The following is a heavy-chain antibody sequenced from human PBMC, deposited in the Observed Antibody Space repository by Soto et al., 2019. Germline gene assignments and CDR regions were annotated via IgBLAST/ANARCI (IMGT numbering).Heavy chain of an antibody. D-gene: IGHD3-22*01. CDR1: GFSFSNYD. J-gene: IGHJ4*02. V-gene: IGHV3-30*18. Sequence: QVQLVESGGGVVQPGRSLRLSCAASGFSFSNYDLHWVRQAPGKGLEWVAVTSYDGSNKYYADSVKGRFTISRDNSKNTLYLQMNSLTTEDTAVYYCAKDYDDSSGYYPLDYWGQGTLVTVPS. CDR2: TSYDGSNK. CDR3: AKDYDDSSGYYPLDY.